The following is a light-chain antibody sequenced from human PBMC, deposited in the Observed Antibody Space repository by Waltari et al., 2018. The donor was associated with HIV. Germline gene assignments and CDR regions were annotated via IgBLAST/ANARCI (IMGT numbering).Light chain of an antibody. CDR1: SSDVGNYNL. J-gene: IGLJ1*01. CDR3: CSYAGSPYV. Sequence: HSALTQPASVSGSPGQSITISCTGTSSDVGNYNLVSWYQQQPGKAPKLIIYEVTKRPSGISNRFSGSKSGNTASLTIAGLQAEDEADYYCCSYAGSPYVLGSGTKVTVL. CDR2: EVT. V-gene: IGLV2-23*02.